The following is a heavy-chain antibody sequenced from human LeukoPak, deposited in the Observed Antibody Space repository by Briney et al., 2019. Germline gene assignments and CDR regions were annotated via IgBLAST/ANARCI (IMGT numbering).Heavy chain of an antibody. CDR1: GGSISSSSYY. D-gene: IGHD3-22*01. V-gene: IGHV4-39*01. CDR3: VGYYYDSSGYYRDY. Sequence: SETLSLTCTVSGGSISSSSYYWGWIRQPPGKGLEWIGSIYYSGSTYYNPSLKGRVTISVDTSKNQSSLKLSSVTAADTAVYYCVGYYYDSSGYYRDYWGQGTLVTVSS. CDR2: IYYSGST. J-gene: IGHJ4*02.